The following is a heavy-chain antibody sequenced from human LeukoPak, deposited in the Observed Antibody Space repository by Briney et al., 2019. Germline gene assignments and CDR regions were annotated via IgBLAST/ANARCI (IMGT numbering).Heavy chain of an antibody. CDR3: ARDEPPFYYCDSSGYYDY. V-gene: IGHV1-18*01. D-gene: IGHD3-22*01. CDR1: GYTFTSYG. CDR2: ISAYNGNT. J-gene: IGHJ4*02. Sequence: RASVKVSCKASGYTFTSYGISWVRQAPGQGLEWMGWISAYNGNTNYAQKLQGRVTMTTDTSTSTAYMELRSLRSDDTAVYYCARDEPPFYYCDSSGYYDYWGQGTLVTVSS.